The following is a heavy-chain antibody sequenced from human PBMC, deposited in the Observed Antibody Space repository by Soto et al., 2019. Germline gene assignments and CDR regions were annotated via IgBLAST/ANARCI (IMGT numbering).Heavy chain of an antibody. CDR3: ARMLDPHGAYYCYGMDV. D-gene: IGHD1-1*01. Sequence: QVTLKESGPVLVKPTETLTLTCTVSGFSLSNARMGVSWIRQPPGKALEWLAHIFSNDEKSYSTSLKSRLTISKDASKHQVVLTMTNMDPVDTATYYCARMLDPHGAYYCYGMDVWGQGTTVTVSS. CDR2: IFSNDEK. V-gene: IGHV2-26*01. J-gene: IGHJ6*02. CDR1: GFSLSNARMG.